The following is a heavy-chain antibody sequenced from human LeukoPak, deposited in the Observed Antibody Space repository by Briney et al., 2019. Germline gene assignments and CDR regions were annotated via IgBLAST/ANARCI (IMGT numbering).Heavy chain of an antibody. D-gene: IGHD2-15*01. CDR1: GFTFSSYW. CDR2: IKQDGSEK. CDR3: ARDLVGSCLDY. V-gene: IGHV3-7*01. Sequence: GGSLRLSCAASGFTFSSYWMSWVRQAPGKGPEWVANIKQDGSEKYYVDSVKGRFTISRDNAKNSLYLQMNSLRAEDTAVYYCARDLVGSCLDYWGQGTLVTVSS. J-gene: IGHJ4*02.